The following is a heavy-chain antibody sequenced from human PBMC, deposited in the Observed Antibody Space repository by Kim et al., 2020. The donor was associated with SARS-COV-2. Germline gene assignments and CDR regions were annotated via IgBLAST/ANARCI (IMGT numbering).Heavy chain of an antibody. J-gene: IGHJ4*01. Sequence: SETLSLTCTVSGGSISSHSCSWIRQPPGKGMEWIGYTYYSCSTNYNPSLTRPVTISVDTSKTQFSLKLSSVTAADAAVYDCSRDRIGYCSSTSCSLHFDYWGHGTLVTVSP. D-gene: IGHD2-2*01. V-gene: IGHV4-59*11. CDR3: SRDRIGYCSSTSCSLHFDY. CDR1: GGSISSHS. CDR2: TYYSCST.